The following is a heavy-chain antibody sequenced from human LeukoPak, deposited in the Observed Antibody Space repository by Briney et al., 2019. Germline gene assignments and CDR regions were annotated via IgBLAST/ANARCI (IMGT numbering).Heavy chain of an antibody. V-gene: IGHV1-18*01. CDR2: ISAYNGNT. CDR3: ASARGGYSLY. D-gene: IGHD5-18*01. CDR1: GYTVTELS. Sequence: ASVKVSCKVSGYTVTELSMHWVRQSPGQGLEWMGWISAYNGNTNYAQKLQGRVTMTTDTSTSTAYMELRSLRSDDTAVYYCASARGGYSLYWGQGTLVTVSS. J-gene: IGHJ4*02.